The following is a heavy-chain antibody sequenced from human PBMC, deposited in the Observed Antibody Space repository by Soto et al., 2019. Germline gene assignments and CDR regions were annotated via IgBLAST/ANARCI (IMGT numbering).Heavy chain of an antibody. Sequence: QVQLVQSGAEVKKPGSSVKVSCKASGGTFSSYAISWVRQAPGQGLEWMGGIIPISGTANYAQKFQGRVTITADESTSTAYMKLSSLRTEHTAVYYCARSQSSSTSLEYYYYYYYGMDVWGQGTTVTVSS. V-gene: IGHV1-69*01. J-gene: IGHJ6*02. D-gene: IGHD2-2*01. CDR2: IIPISGTA. CDR1: GGTFSSYA. CDR3: ARSQSSSTSLEYYYYYYYGMDV.